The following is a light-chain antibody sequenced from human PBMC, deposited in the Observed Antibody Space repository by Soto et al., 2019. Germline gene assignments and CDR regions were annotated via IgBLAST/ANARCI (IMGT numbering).Light chain of an antibody. J-gene: IGKJ1*01. CDR2: GAS. Sequence: TQSPGTLSSSPGERATLFCRASQSVSSTYLAWYQQKPGQAPRLLIYGASSRATGIPARFSGSGSGTEFTLTISSLQSEDFAVYYCQQYTNWPPWTFGQGTKVEIK. CDR3: QQYTNWPPWT. V-gene: IGKV3-15*01. CDR1: QSVSSTY.